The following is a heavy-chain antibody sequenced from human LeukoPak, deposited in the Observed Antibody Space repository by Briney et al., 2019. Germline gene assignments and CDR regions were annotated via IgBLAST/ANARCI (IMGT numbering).Heavy chain of an antibody. D-gene: IGHD4-11*01. CDR3: ARDGEDSNPSDYYYGMDV. CDR1: GGSFSGYY. V-gene: IGHV3-20*01. Sequence: PSETLSLTCAVYGGSFSGYYWSWIRQPPGKGLEWVSGINWNGGSTGYADSVKGRFTISRDNAKNSLYLQMNSLRAEDTALYHCARDGEDSNPSDYYYGMDVWGQGTTVTVSS. J-gene: IGHJ6*02. CDR2: INWNGGST.